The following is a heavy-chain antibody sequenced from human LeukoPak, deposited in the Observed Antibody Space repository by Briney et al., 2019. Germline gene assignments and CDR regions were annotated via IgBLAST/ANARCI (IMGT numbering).Heavy chain of an antibody. CDR3: ARAGVDYYDSSGYPIYYFDP. D-gene: IGHD3-22*01. V-gene: IGHV6-1*01. Sequence: SQTLSLTCAISGDXVSSNSAAWNWIRQSPSRRLEWLGRTYYKSKWYNDYAVSVKSRITINSDTSKNQFSLQLNSVTPEDTAVYYCARAGVDYYDSSGYPIYYFDPWGQGTLVTVSS. CDR1: GDXVSSNSAA. CDR2: TYYKSKWYN. J-gene: IGHJ5*02.